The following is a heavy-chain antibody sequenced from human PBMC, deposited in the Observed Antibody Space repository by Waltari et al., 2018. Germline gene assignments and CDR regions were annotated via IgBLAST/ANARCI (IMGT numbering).Heavy chain of an antibody. CDR1: GYTFTSYG. J-gene: IGHJ4*02. CDR2: ISAYNGNT. CDR3: ARSPIGVFWSGSPDY. V-gene: IGHV1-18*01. D-gene: IGHD3-3*01. Sequence: VQSGAEVKKPGASVKVSCKASGYTFTSYGISWVRQAPGQGLEWMGWISAYNGNTNYAQKLQGRVTMTTDTSTSTAYMELRSLRSDDTAVYYCARSPIGVFWSGSPDYWGQGTLVTVSS.